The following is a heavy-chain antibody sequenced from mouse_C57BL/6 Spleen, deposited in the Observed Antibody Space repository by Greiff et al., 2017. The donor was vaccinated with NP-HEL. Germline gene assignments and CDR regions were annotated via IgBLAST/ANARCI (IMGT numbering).Heavy chain of an antibody. D-gene: IGHD3-2*02. CDR2: INPSNGGT. J-gene: IGHJ2*01. Sequence: QVQLQQPGTELVKPGASVKLSCKASGYTFTSYWMHWVKQRPGPGLEWIGNINPSNGGTNSNEKFKSKATLTVDKSSSTAYMQLSSLTSEDSAVYYCALDSSGYGYFDYWGQGTTLTVSS. CDR3: ALDSSGYGYFDY. V-gene: IGHV1-53*01. CDR1: GYTFTSYW.